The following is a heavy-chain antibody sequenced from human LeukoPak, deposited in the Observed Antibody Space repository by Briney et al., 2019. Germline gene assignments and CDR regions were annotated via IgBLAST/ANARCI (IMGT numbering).Heavy chain of an antibody. CDR3: ARHRGYNYGYDY. CDR1: GGSISSSNW. Sequence: SGTLSLTCAVSGGSISSSNWWSWVRKPPGKGLEWIGEIYHSGSTNYNPSLKSRVTISVDESKNQFSLKLSSVTAADTAVYYCARHRGYNYGYDYWGQGTLATVSS. V-gene: IGHV4-4*02. CDR2: IYHSGST. J-gene: IGHJ4*02. D-gene: IGHD5-18*01.